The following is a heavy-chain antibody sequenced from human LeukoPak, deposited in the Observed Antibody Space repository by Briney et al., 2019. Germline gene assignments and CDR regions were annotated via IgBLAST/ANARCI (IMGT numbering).Heavy chain of an antibody. V-gene: IGHV1-8*03. CDR1: GYTFTTYD. CDR3: ARVVYCSSTSCYKGFDY. Sequence: GASVKVSCKASGYTFTTYDINWVRQATGQGLEWMGWMNPNSGNTDYAQKFQGRVTFTRNTSVSTAYMELSSLRSEDTAVYYCARVVYCSSTSCYKGFDYWGQGTLVTVPS. J-gene: IGHJ4*02. D-gene: IGHD2-2*02. CDR2: MNPNSGNT.